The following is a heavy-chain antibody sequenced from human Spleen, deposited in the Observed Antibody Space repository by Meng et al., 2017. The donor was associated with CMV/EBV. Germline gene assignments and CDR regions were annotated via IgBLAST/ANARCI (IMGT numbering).Heavy chain of an antibody. CDR2: IYPGDSDT. CDR1: GYSFTSYW. V-gene: IGHV5-51*01. Sequence: KVSCKGSGYSFTSYWIGWVRQMPGKGLEWMGIIYPGDSDTRYGPSFQGQVTISADKSISTAYLQWSSLKASDTAMYYCARHQAAAQVYYYYYGMDVWGQGTTVTVSS. D-gene: IGHD6-13*01. J-gene: IGHJ6*02. CDR3: ARHQAAAQVYYYYYGMDV.